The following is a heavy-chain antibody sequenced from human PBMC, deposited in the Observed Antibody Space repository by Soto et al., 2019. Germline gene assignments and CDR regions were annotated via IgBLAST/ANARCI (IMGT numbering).Heavy chain of an antibody. Sequence: QVQLQQWGAGLLKPSETLSLTCAVYGGSFSGYYWSWIRQPPGKGLEWIGEINHSGSTNYNPSLKRRVTISVATSKNQFSLKLSSVTAADTAVYYLARDPDYIRGYYYYYMDVWGKGPTVTVSS. CDR1: GGSFSGYY. J-gene: IGHJ6*03. V-gene: IGHV4-34*01. CDR2: INHSGST. D-gene: IGHD4-4*01. CDR3: ARDPDYIRGYYYYYMDV.